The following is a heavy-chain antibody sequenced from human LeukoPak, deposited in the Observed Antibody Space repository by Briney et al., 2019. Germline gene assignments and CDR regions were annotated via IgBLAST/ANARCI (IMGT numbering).Heavy chain of an antibody. V-gene: IGHV3-69-1*01. CDR2: ITSRGNI. CDR1: GFSFSDYS. J-gene: IGHJ4*02. D-gene: IGHD3-10*01. Sequence: GGSLRLSCAASGFSFSDYSMNWVRQAPGKGLEWVSSITSRGNIYYVDSVKGRFTISRDNAKSSLYLQMDSLRVEDTAVYYCARDPAGGDSWGQGTLVTVSS. CDR3: ARDPAGGDS.